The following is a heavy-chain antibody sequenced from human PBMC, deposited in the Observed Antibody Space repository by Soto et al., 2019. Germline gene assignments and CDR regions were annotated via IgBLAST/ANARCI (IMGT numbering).Heavy chain of an antibody. J-gene: IGHJ5*02. V-gene: IGHV1-24*01. CDR2: FDPEDGET. CDR1: GYTLTELS. D-gene: IGHD2-8*01. Sequence: ASVKVSCKVSGYTLTELSMHWVRQAPGKGLEWMGGFDPEDGETIYAQKFQGRVTMTEDTSTDTAYMELNSLRSEDTAVYYCATPSTAYCTNGVCYSNWFDHWGQGTLVTVSS. CDR3: ATPSTAYCTNGVCYSNWFDH.